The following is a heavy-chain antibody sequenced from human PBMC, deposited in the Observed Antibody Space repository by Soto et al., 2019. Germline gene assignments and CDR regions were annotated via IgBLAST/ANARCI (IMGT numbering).Heavy chain of an antibody. CDR1: GGSISSSSYY. V-gene: IGHV4-39*01. J-gene: IGHJ5*02. CDR2: IYYSGST. CDR3: ARQDYDILTGYPHWFDP. Sequence: SETLSLTCTVSGGSISSSSYYWGWIRQPPGKGLEWIGSIYYSGSTYYNPSLKGRVTISVDTSKNQFSLKLSSVTAADTAVYYCARQDYDILTGYPHWFDPWGQGTLVTVSS. D-gene: IGHD3-9*01.